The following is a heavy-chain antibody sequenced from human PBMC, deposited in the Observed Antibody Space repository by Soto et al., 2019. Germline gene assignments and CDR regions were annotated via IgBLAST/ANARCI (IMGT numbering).Heavy chain of an antibody. CDR3: ARGLAARPSWFDP. CDR1: GFTFSSYS. D-gene: IGHD6-6*01. Sequence: GGSLRLSCAASGFTFSSYSMNWVRQAPGKGLQWVSYISSSSSTIYYADSVKGRFTISRDNAKNSLYLQMNSLRDEDTAVYFCARGLAARPSWFDPWGQGTLVTVSS. CDR2: ISSSSSTI. V-gene: IGHV3-48*02. J-gene: IGHJ5*02.